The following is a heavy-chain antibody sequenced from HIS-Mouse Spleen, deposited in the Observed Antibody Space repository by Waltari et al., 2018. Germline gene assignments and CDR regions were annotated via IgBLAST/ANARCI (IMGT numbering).Heavy chain of an antibody. D-gene: IGHD6-6*01. V-gene: IGHV2-5*02. CDR1: GFSLSTSGVG. Sequence: QITLKESGPTLVKPTQTLTLTCTFSGFSLSTSGVGVGWIRQPPGKALDWLALIYWDKDKRYSPSLKGRLTIPKDTPKNQVVLTRPNMDPVDTATYYFAPSEYTSSSRGNFDSWGQGTLVPV. CDR3: APSEYTSSSRGNFDS. CDR2: IYWDKDK. J-gene: IGHJ4*02.